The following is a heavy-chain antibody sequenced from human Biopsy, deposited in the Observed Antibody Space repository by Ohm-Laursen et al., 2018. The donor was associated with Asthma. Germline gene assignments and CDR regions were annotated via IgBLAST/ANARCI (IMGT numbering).Heavy chain of an antibody. J-gene: IGHJ6*02. Sequence: SETLSLTCAYRGSFRGYVWTWIRQPLGKGLEWIGEIPQGGATTFNPSLKSRVTISIDPSKSQLSLRLTSMTAADTAVYYCASGPQWSGLDVWGQGTTVTVSS. V-gene: IGHV4-34*01. CDR3: ASGPQWSGLDV. CDR2: IPQGGAT. D-gene: IGHD2-8*01. CDR1: RGSFRGYV.